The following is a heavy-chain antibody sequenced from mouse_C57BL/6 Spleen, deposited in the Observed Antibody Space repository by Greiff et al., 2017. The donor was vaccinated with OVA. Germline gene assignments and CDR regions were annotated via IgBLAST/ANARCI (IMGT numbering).Heavy chain of an antibody. V-gene: IGHV5-4*01. D-gene: IGHD1-1*01. CDR1: GFTFSSYA. CDR3: ARDRIITSGFAY. J-gene: IGHJ3*01. CDR2: ISDGGSYT. Sequence: EVQRVESGGGLVKPGGSLKLSCAASGFTFSSYAMSWVRQTPEKRLEWVATISDGGSYTYYPDNVKGRFTISRDNAKNNLYLQMSHLKSEDTAMYYCARDRIITSGFAYWGQGTLVTVSA.